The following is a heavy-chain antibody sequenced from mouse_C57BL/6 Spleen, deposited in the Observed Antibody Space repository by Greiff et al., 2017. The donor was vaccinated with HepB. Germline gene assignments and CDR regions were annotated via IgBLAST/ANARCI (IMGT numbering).Heavy chain of an antibody. J-gene: IGHJ4*01. D-gene: IGHD2-1*01. V-gene: IGHV1-7*01. CDR2: INPSSGYT. Sequence: QVQLQQSGAELAQPGASVKLSCKASGYTFTSYWMHWVKQRPGQGLEWIGYINPSSGYTKYNQKFKDKATLTADKSSSTAYMQLSSLTYEDSAVYYCARRDYGNSYAMDYWGQGTSVTVSS. CDR1: GYTFTSYW. CDR3: ARRDYGNSYAMDY.